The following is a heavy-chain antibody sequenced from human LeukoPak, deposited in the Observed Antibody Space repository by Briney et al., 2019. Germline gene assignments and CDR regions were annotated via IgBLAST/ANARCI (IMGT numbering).Heavy chain of an antibody. Sequence: PSETLSLTCTVSGGSISSSTYYWGWIRQPPGEGLEWIGAIYHRGNTYYNPSLGSRITVSVDTSKNQFSLKLTSVTAADTAVYYCARLALSKDLVVVMTATPGGYWGQGTLVTVSS. V-gene: IGHV4-39*01. CDR2: IYHRGNT. CDR1: GGSISSSTYY. CDR3: ARLALSKDLVVVMTATPGGY. D-gene: IGHD2-21*02. J-gene: IGHJ4*02.